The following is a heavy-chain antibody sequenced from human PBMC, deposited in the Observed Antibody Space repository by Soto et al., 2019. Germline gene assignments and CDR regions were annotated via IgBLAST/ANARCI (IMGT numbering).Heavy chain of an antibody. CDR1: GGSISSSNW. V-gene: IGHV4-4*02. D-gene: IGHD3-3*01. Sequence: QVQLQESGPGLVKPSGTLSLTCAVSGGSISSSNWWSWVRQPPGKGLEWIGEIYHSGSTNYNPSLKSRVTIAVDKSKNQFSLKLSSVTAADTAVYYGARDRGAEWFSYYFDYWGQGTLVTVSS. J-gene: IGHJ4*02. CDR2: IYHSGST. CDR3: ARDRGAEWFSYYFDY.